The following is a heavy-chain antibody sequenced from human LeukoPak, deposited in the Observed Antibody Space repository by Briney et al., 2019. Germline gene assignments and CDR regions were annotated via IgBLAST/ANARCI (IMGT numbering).Heavy chain of an antibody. D-gene: IGHD3-10*01. Sequence: GGSLRLSCVASGFTFSSYWMSWVRQAPGKGLEWVANIKQDGSEKYYVDSVKGRFIISRDNAKNSLYLQMNSLRAEDTAVYYCARVGNYGSGSHYKKEFDPWGQGTLVTVSS. J-gene: IGHJ5*02. V-gene: IGHV3-7*03. CDR3: ARVGNYGSGSHYKKEFDP. CDR2: IKQDGSEK. CDR1: GFTFSSYW.